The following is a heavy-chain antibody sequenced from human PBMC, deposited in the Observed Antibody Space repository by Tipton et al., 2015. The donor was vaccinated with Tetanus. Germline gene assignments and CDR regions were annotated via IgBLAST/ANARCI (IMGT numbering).Heavy chain of an antibody. Sequence: QLVQSGAEVKKPGASVKVSCKASGYTFTSYGISWVRQAPGQGLEWMGWISAYNGNTNYAQKLQGRVTMTTDTSTSTAYMELRSLRSDDTAVYYRARVIAAAGYYYYYYGMDVWGQGTTVTVSS. CDR1: GYTFTSYG. J-gene: IGHJ6*02. D-gene: IGHD6-13*01. V-gene: IGHV1-18*04. CDR2: ISAYNGNT. CDR3: ARVIAAAGYYYYYYGMDV.